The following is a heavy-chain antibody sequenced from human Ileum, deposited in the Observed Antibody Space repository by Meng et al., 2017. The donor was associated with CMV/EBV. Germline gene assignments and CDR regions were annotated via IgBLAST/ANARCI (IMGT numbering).Heavy chain of an antibody. Sequence: QVQLQEAGPGLGKPSATLSLTCSVSGVSISNYYWTWIRQPAGKGLEFIGRVSPGGIEYNPSLMSRVTMSLDTSRNQLSLNLNSVTAADTAVYYCARAAARGVPVDYWGQGILVTVSS. CDR1: GVSISNYY. D-gene: IGHD3-10*01. CDR3: ARAAARGVPVDY. J-gene: IGHJ4*02. CDR2: VSPGGI. V-gene: IGHV4-4*07.